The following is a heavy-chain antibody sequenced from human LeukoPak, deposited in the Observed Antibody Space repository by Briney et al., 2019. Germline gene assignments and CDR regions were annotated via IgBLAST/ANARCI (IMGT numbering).Heavy chain of an antibody. CDR3: ARGPPSSGYYRARPYYFDY. CDR2: INHGGST. J-gene: IGHJ4*02. V-gene: IGHV4-34*01. Sequence: LRLSCTVSGFTVSSNSMSWVRQPPGKGLEWIGEINHGGSTKYNPSLKSRVTISVDTSKNQFSLKLSSVTAADTAVYYCARGPPSSGYYRARPYYFDYWGQGTLVTVSS. D-gene: IGHD3-22*01. CDR1: GFTVSSNS.